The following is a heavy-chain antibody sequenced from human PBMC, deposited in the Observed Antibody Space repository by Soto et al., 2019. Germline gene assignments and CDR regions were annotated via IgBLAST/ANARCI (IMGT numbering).Heavy chain of an antibody. CDR3: ARGPSGDKVHY. Sequence: PSETLSLTCTVSGGSISSSSYYWGWIRQPPGKGLEWIGSIYYSGSTYYNPSLRSQVAISLDTSKNHFSLTLSSVTAADTAVYYCARGPSGDKVHYWGQGALVTV. J-gene: IGHJ4*02. D-gene: IGHD7-27*01. CDR1: GGSISSSSYY. CDR2: IYYSGST. V-gene: IGHV4-39*02.